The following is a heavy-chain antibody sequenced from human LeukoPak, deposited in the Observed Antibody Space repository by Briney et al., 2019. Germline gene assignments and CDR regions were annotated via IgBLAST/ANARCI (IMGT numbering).Heavy chain of an antibody. V-gene: IGHV3-64D*09. D-gene: IGHD2-21*01. Sequence: PGESLRLSCSASGFTFSNCTMHWVRQAPGPGLEYVSAISSKGGNTYHSDSVKARFTISRDNSKNTLYLQMSSLRTEDTAIYCCMKDPCSVPYWGQGTLVTVSS. CDR1: GFTFSNCT. J-gene: IGHJ4*02. CDR3: MKDPCSVPY. CDR2: ISSKGGNT.